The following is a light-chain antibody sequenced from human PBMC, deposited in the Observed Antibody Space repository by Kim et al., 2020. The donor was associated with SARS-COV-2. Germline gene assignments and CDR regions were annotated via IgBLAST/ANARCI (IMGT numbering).Light chain of an antibody. CDR3: AAWDDSLSGWV. Sequence: QSVLTQPPSASETPGQRVTISCSGGSSNIGKNYVYWYQQFPGTAPKLLIYRNNKWPSGVPDRFSGSNSGTSASLAISGLRSEDEADYYCAAWDDSLSGWVFGGGTELTVL. V-gene: IGLV1-47*01. CDR2: RNN. CDR1: SSNIGKNY. J-gene: IGLJ3*02.